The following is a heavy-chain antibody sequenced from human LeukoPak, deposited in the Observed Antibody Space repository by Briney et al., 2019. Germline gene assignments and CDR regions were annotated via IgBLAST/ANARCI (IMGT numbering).Heavy chain of an antibody. CDR1: GYTLTELS. V-gene: IGHV1-24*01. CDR3: ATLSSGDFDY. CDR2: FDPEDGET. Sequence: AASVKVSCTVSGYTLTELSMHWVRQAPGKGLEWMGGFDPEDGETIYAQKFQGRVTMTEDTSADTAYMELSSLRSEDTAVYYCATLSSGDFDYWGQGTLVTVSS. D-gene: IGHD3-22*01. J-gene: IGHJ4*02.